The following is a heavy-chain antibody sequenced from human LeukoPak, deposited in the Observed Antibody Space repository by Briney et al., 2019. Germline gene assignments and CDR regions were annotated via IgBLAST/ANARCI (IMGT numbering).Heavy chain of an antibody. D-gene: IGHD6-6*01. CDR3: ARGGFSSSPLYFDY. Sequence: GGSLRLSCAASGFTFSSYSMNWVRQAPGKGLEWVSSISSSSSYIYYADSVKGRFTISRDNAKNSLYLQMNSLRAEDTAVYYCARGGFSSSPLYFDYWGQGTLVTVSS. J-gene: IGHJ4*02. CDR1: GFTFSSYS. V-gene: IGHV3-21*01. CDR2: ISSSSSYI.